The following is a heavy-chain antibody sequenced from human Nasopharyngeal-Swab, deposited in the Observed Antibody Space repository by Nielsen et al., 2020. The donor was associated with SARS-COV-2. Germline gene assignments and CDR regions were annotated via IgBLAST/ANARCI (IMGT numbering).Heavy chain of an antibody. J-gene: IGHJ3*02. Sequence: GESLKLSCAASEFTFSNAWMSWVRQAPGKGLEWVGRIKSKTDGGTTDYAAPVKGRFTISRDDSKNTLYLQMNILKTEDTAVYYCTTRNLNLDAFDIWGQGTMVTVSS. CDR1: EFTFSNAW. CDR3: TTRNLNLDAFDI. D-gene: IGHD1-14*01. CDR2: IKSKTDGGTT. V-gene: IGHV3-15*01.